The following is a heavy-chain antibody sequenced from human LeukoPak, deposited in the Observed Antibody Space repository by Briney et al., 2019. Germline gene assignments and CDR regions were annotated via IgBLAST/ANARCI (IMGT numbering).Heavy chain of an antibody. V-gene: IGHV4-59*01. J-gene: IGHJ6*03. CDR2: IYYSGST. Sequence: SGTLSLTCTVSGGSISSYYWSWIRQPPGKGLEWIGYIYYSGSTNYNPSLKSRVTISVDTSKNQFSLKLSSVTAADTAVYYCARVTRLGELSGYYYYMDVWGKGTTVTVSS. D-gene: IGHD3-16*02. CDR1: GGSISSYY. CDR3: ARVTRLGELSGYYYYMDV.